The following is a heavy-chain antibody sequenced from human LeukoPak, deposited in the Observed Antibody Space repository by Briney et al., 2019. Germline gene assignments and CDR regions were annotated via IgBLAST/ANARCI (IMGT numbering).Heavy chain of an antibody. Sequence: PGGSLRLSCAASGFTFSSYAMHWVRQAPGKGLEWVAVISYDGSNKYYADSVKGRFTISRDNSKNTLYLQMNSLRAEDTAVYYCARRVLWFGEFVDYWGQGTLVTVSS. V-gene: IGHV3-30*14. D-gene: IGHD3-10*01. CDR2: ISYDGSNK. J-gene: IGHJ4*02. CDR1: GFTFSSYA. CDR3: ARRVLWFGEFVDY.